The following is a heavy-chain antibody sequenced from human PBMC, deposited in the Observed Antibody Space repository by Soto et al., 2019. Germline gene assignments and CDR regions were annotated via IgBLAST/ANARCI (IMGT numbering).Heavy chain of an antibody. CDR1: GFIFRNYH. CDR3: TRQNIEHSSGWYP. J-gene: IGHJ5*02. Sequence: DVQLVESGGGVVQPGGSLRLSCAASGFIFRNYHMNWVRQAPGKGLEWVSYICNSGNIIYYADSVKGRFTISRDNAKDSLYLQMNSLRDEDTAVYYCTRQNIEHSSGWYPWGQGTLVTVSS. D-gene: IGHD6-13*01. V-gene: IGHV3-48*02. CDR2: ICNSGNII.